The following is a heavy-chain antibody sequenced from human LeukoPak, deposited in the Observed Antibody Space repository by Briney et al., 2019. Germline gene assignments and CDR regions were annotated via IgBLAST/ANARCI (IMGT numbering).Heavy chain of an antibody. Sequence: GGSRRLSCAASGFTFSSYGMHWVRQAPGKGLEWVAFIRYDGSNKYYADSVKGRFTISRDNSKNTLYLQMNSLRAEDTAVYYCANFGSSGSRAFDIWGQGTMVTVSS. CDR2: IRYDGSNK. D-gene: IGHD3-3*01. CDR1: GFTFSSYG. J-gene: IGHJ3*02. V-gene: IGHV3-30*02. CDR3: ANFGSSGSRAFDI.